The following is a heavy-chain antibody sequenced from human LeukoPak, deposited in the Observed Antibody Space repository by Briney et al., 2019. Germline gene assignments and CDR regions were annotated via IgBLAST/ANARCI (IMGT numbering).Heavy chain of an antibody. V-gene: IGHV4-59*01. CDR3: ARTEGEFGAFGFDY. CDR2: IYFSGSA. D-gene: IGHD3-10*01. J-gene: IGHJ4*02. Sequence: KPSETLSLTCTVSSASISSYYWSWLRQPPGKGLEWIAYIYFSGSANYNPSLQSRATISLDTSKNQFSLKLSSVTAADTAVYFCARTEGEFGAFGFDYWGQGTLVTVSS. CDR1: SASISSYY.